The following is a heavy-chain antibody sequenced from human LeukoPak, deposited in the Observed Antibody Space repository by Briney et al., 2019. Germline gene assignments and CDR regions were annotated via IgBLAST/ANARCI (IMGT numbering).Heavy chain of an antibody. CDR1: GGSISSSSYY. V-gene: IGHV4-39*01. D-gene: IGHD2-15*01. CDR3: ARHYCSGGSCYFDY. CDR2: ICYSGST. Sequence: SETLSLTCTVSGGSISSSSYYWGWIRQPPGKGLEWIGSICYSGSTYYNPSLKSRVTISVDTSKNQFSLKLSSVTAADTAVYYCARHYCSGGSCYFDYWGQGTLVTVSS. J-gene: IGHJ4*02.